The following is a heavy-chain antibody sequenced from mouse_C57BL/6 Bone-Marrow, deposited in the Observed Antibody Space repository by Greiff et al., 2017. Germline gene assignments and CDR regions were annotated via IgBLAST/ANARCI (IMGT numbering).Heavy chain of an antibody. CDR3: ARHWEGCYWYFDV. D-gene: IGHD4-1*01. V-gene: IGHV1-52*01. CDR1: GYTFTSYW. J-gene: IGHJ1*03. Sequence: VQLQQPGAELVRPGSSVKLSCKASGYTFTSYWMHWVKQRPIQGLEWIGNIDPSDSETHYNQKFKDKATLTVDKSSSTAYMQLSSLTSEDSAVYYCARHWEGCYWYFDVWSKGTTVTVSS. CDR2: IDPSDSET.